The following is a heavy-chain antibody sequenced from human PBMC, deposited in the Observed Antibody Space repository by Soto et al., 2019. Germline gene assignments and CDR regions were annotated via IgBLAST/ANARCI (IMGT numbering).Heavy chain of an antibody. CDR3: ARAVAVPADFDY. Sequence: ASVKVSCKASKYTFTNYAIHWVRQAPGQRLEWMGWINAGNGHTKYSQKFQARVTITRDTSASTAYMELSSLRSEDTAVYYCARAVAVPADFDYWGQGTLVTVSS. CDR2: INAGNGHT. CDR1: KYTFTNYA. V-gene: IGHV1-3*01. D-gene: IGHD6-19*01. J-gene: IGHJ4*02.